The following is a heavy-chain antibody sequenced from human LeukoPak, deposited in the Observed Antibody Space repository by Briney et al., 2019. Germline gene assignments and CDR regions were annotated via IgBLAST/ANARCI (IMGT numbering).Heavy chain of an antibody. V-gene: IGHV1-69*04. CDR2: IIPSFGIT. Sequence: SVKVSCKASGGTFDNYAITWVRQAPGQGLEWMGRIIPSFGITSYAQKFQGRVTITADKSTSTAYMELSSLRSEDTAVYYCASAEYCTSTSCRPYYLDYWGQGTLVTVSS. D-gene: IGHD2-2*01. J-gene: IGHJ4*02. CDR3: ASAEYCTSTSCRPYYLDY. CDR1: GGTFDNYA.